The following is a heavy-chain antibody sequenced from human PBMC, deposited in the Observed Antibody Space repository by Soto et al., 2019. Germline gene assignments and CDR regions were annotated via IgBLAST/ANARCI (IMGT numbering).Heavy chain of an antibody. CDR1: GGSISSSSYY. D-gene: IGHD2-15*01. V-gene: IGHV4-39*01. Sequence: QLQLQESGPGLVKPSETLSLTCTVSGGSISSSSYYWGWIRQPPGKGLEWIGSIYYMGNTYYNPSLKSRVAISVDTSKNQFSLKLSSVTAADTAVYYCARHPIGYCNGGSCYFIWGQGTMVPVSS. CDR3: ARHPIGYCNGGSCYFI. J-gene: IGHJ3*02. CDR2: IYYMGNT.